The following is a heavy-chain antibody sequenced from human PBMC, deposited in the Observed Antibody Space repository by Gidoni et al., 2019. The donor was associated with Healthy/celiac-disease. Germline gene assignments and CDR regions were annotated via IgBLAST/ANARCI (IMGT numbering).Heavy chain of an antibody. J-gene: IGHJ6*02. V-gene: IGHV3-7*01. CDR1: GFTFSSYW. CDR2: IKQEGSEK. CDR3: ARDKLLGAPGYYYGMDV. D-gene: IGHD3-16*01. Sequence: EVQLVESGGGLVQPGGSLRLSCAASGFTFSSYWMSWVRQAPGKGLEWVANIKQEGSEKYYVDSVKGRFTISRDNAKNSLYLQMNSLRAEDTAVYYCARDKLLGAPGYYYGMDVWGQGTTVTVSS.